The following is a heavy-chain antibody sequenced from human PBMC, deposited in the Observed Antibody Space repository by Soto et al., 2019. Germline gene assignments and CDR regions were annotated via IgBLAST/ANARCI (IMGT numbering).Heavy chain of an antibody. CDR3: VKAGPFGSGSYRFPFDY. CDR2: VSGSASGT. V-gene: IGHV3-23*01. CDR1: GFTFNGYA. J-gene: IGHJ4*02. Sequence: PGGSLRLSCVASGFTFNGYAMNWVRQAPGKGLEWVSAVSGSASGTYYADSVEGRFTISRDNSKNTLYLQMNSLRVEDTAVYYCVKAGPFGSGSYRFPFDYWGQGTLVTVSS. D-gene: IGHD3-10*01.